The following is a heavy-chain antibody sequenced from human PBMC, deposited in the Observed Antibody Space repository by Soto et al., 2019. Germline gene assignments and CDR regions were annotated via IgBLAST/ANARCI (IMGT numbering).Heavy chain of an antibody. Sequence: QVQLLQSGAEVKKPGSSMRVSCKVSGCTFRTYALNWVRQAPGHGLEWVGGITPVSGTTNYAQRFHGRVTVTADESTSTVYLDLTSLRFNDTAIYYCARAGTWGQGSLVTVSS. V-gene: IGHV1-69*01. J-gene: IGHJ5*02. CDR3: ARAGT. CDR1: GCTFRTYA. CDR2: ITPVSGTT.